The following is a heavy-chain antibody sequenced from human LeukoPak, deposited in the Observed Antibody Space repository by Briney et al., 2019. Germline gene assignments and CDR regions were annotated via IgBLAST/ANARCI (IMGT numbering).Heavy chain of an antibody. Sequence: VASVKVSCKASGYTFTSYGINWVRQAPGQGLEWMGGIMPIFGTAHYAQKFQGRVTITADESTTTAYMELSSLRYEDTAVYYCARPGTYYYDDTTYLFRTQFDYWGQGTLVTVSS. J-gene: IGHJ4*02. D-gene: IGHD3-22*01. CDR3: ARPGTYYYDDTTYLFRTQFDY. V-gene: IGHV1-69*13. CDR2: IMPIFGTA. CDR1: GYTFTSYG.